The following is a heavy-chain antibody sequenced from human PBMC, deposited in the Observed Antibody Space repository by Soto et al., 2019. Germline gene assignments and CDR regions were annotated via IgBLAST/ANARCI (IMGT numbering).Heavy chain of an antibody. J-gene: IGHJ6*02. CDR3: ARELDGIDV. CDR2: ISSSGHYT. V-gene: IGHV3-11*05. Sequence: QVQLVESGGGLVKPGWSLRLSYAASGLIFSDYYMSWIRQAPGKGLEWVSYISSSGHYTKNADSVQGRFTISRDNAKNSLYLQMNNLRAEDTAVYYCARELDGIDVWGQGTTVTVSS. CDR1: GLIFSDYY.